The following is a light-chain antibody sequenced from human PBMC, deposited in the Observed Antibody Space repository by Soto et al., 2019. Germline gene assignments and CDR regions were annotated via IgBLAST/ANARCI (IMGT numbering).Light chain of an antibody. J-gene: IGKJ5*01. CDR2: DTS. CDR3: QQRGNWPPIT. V-gene: IGKV3-11*01. Sequence: EIVLTQSPATLSLSPGERATLSCRASQSVSIYLAWYQQKPGQAPRLLIYDTSNRATGIPARFSGSGSETDFTLTISSLEPEDVAVYYCQQRGNWPPITFGQGTRLEIK. CDR1: QSVSIY.